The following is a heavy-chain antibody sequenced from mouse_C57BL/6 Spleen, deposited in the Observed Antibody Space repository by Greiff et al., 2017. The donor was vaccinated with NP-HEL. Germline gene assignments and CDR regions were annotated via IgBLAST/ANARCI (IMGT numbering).Heavy chain of an antibody. D-gene: IGHD3-2*02. V-gene: IGHV10-3*01. CDR1: GFTFNTYA. Sequence: DVMLVESGGGLVQPKGSLKLSCAASGFTFNTYAMHWVRQAPGKGLEWVARIRSKSSNYATYYADSVKDRFTISRDDSQSMLYLQMNNLKTEDTAMYYCVRERAAQGTLDYWGQGTTLTVSS. CDR2: IRSKSSNYAT. J-gene: IGHJ2*01. CDR3: VRERAAQGTLDY.